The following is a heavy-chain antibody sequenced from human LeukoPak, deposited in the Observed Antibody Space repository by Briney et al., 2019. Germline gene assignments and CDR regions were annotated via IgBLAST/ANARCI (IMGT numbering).Heavy chain of an antibody. CDR2: INPKSGVT. J-gene: IGHJ3*02. D-gene: IGHD3/OR15-3a*01. Sequence: ASVKVSCKASGYTFSGHYIHWVRQAPGQGLEWMGWINPKSGVTNSAPKFQDRVTMTRDTSISTAFMEVSRLRSDDTAVYYCARDYWTGYYFDIWGQGTTVTVSS. V-gene: IGHV1-2*02. CDR3: ARDYWTGYYFDI. CDR1: GYTFSGHY.